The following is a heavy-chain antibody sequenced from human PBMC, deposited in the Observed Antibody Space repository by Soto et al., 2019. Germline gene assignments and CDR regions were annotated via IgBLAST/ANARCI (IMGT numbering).Heavy chain of an antibody. J-gene: IGHJ5*02. V-gene: IGHV3-64D*06. CDR1: GFTFSMFS. D-gene: IGHD4-17*01. CDR3: VHPRSTVQIPPT. CDR2: ISSNGDST. Sequence: PGGSLRLSCSASGFTFSMFSMHWVRQAPGKGLEYVSGISSNGDSTYYADSVKGRFTISRDNSENTLYLQMSSLRAVDTAVYYCVHPRSTVQIPPTWGQGTLVTVSS.